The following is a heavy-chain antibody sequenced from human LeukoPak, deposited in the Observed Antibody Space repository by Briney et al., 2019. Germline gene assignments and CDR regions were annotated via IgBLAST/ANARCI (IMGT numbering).Heavy chain of an antibody. CDR3: ARTRRYDSSGYHEY. J-gene: IGHJ4*02. CDR1: GYSFTTYG. D-gene: IGHD3-22*01. CDR2: ISPNNGNT. V-gene: IGHV1-18*01. Sequence: GASVKVSCKASGYSFTTYGISWVRQAPGQGLQWMGWISPNNGNTKYEQKLQGRVTMTTDTSTSTAYMELRSLRSDDTAVYYCARTRRYDSSGYHEYWGQGTLVTVSS.